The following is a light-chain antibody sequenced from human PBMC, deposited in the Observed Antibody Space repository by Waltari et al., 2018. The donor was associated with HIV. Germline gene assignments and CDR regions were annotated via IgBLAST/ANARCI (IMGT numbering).Light chain of an antibody. CDR2: EVT. V-gene: IGLV2-8*01. CDR3: SSYAGSNNSVV. Sequence: QSALTQPPSASGSLGQSVTISCTGTTSDVAAYNYVPWYQPPPGKAPKLIIYEVTTRPSGVPVRFAGSKSGNTASLTVSGLQAEDEADYYCSSYAGSNNSVVFGGGTKLTVL. J-gene: IGLJ2*01. CDR1: TSDVAAYNY.